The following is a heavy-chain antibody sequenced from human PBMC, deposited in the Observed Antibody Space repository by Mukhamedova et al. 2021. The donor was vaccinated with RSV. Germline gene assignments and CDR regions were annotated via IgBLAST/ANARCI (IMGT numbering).Heavy chain of an antibody. CDR2: SGST. CDR3: ARGRNYYDSSGYYKSLDS. D-gene: IGHD3-22*01. V-gene: IGHV4-4*07. J-gene: IGHJ4*02. Sequence: SGSTNYHPSLESRVTISGDTSKNQLSLKLNSVTAADTAVYFCARGRNYYDSSGYYKSLDSWGQGTLVTVSS.